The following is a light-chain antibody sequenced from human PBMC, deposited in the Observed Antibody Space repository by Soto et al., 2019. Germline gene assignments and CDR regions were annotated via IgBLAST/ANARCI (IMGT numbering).Light chain of an antibody. CDR3: QQYKSYPTST. J-gene: IGKJ1*01. Sequence: DTQMTQSPSTLSASVGDRVTITCRASQSISSWLAWYQQKPGKAPKLLIYDASSLESGVPSRFSGSGAGTEFTLTISSLQPDDIAPYYCQQYKSYPTSTFGQGTKIDIK. CDR2: DAS. V-gene: IGKV1-5*01. CDR1: QSISSW.